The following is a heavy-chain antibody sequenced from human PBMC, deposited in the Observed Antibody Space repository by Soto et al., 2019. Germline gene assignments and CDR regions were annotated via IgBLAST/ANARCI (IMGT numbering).Heavy chain of an antibody. CDR1: GLTFSSYA. CDR2: IIGSGGST. D-gene: IGHD1-26*01. Sequence: SAGSLRLSCAASGLTFSSYAMSWVRQAPGKGLEWVSAIIGSGGSTYYADSVKGRFTISRDNSKNTLYLQMNSLRAEDTAVYYCGKGRSYYYYYGVDVWGQGTTVTVSS. V-gene: IGHV3-23*01. CDR3: GKGRSYYYYYGVDV. J-gene: IGHJ6*02.